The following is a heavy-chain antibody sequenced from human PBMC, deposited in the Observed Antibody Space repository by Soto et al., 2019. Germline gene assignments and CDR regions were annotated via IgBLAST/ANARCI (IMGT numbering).Heavy chain of an antibody. Sequence: QVQLVQSGAEVKKPGASVKVSCEASGYPFSAFDINWVRQAGGQGLGWMGWMNPDSGDTAFAQRFQDRITMTTSTSISTAYMELSRLTSDDTAVYFCVRQPGGVATPGDDYWGQGTLVTVSS. CDR3: VRQPGGVATPGDDY. D-gene: IGHD2-15*01. V-gene: IGHV1-8*01. CDR1: GYPFSAFD. J-gene: IGHJ4*02. CDR2: MNPDSGDT.